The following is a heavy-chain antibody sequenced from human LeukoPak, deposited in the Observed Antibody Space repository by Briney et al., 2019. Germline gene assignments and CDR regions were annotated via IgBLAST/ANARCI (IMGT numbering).Heavy chain of an antibody. Sequence: GGALRLSCAASGFTFSSYDMTWVRQAPGRGLEWVSSIRPSGDNTYYGDSVKGRFTISRDNSKNTVYLQMNNMRIDDTAVYYCARVAGWHWFDPWGQGSLVTVSS. CDR1: GFTFSSYD. CDR3: ARVAGWHWFDP. J-gene: IGHJ5*02. V-gene: IGHV3-23*01. CDR2: IRPSGDNT. D-gene: IGHD6-19*01.